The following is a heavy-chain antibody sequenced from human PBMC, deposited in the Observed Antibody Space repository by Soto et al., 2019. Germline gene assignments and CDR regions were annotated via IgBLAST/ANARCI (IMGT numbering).Heavy chain of an antibody. V-gene: IGHV5-10-1*01. J-gene: IGHJ4*02. CDR1: GYSFTSYW. D-gene: IGHD5-12*01. CDR3: ARQLATEKDDY. CDR2: IDPSDSYT. Sequence: GESLKISCKGSGYSFTSYWISWVRQMPGKGLEWMGRIDPSDSYTNYSPSFQGHVTISAGKSISTAYLQWRSLKASDTAMYYCARQLATEKDDYWGQGTLVTVSS.